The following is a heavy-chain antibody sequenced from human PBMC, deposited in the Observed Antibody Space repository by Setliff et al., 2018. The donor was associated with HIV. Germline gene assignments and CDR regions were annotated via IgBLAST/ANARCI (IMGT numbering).Heavy chain of an antibody. Sequence: GGSLRLSCADSGFTFSRYWMSWVRQAPGKGLEWVASINQDGGQKYYVDSVKGRFTISRDNAKNSLYLQMNSLRAEDTAVYYCARDKGPNLLAYLGQGTLVTVSS. J-gene: IGHJ4*02. V-gene: IGHV3-7*01. CDR3: ARDKGPNLLAY. D-gene: IGHD2-8*01. CDR2: INQDGGQK. CDR1: GFTFSRYW.